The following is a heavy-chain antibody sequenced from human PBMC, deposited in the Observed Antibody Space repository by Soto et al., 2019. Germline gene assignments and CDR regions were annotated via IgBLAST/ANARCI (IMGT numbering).Heavy chain of an antibody. D-gene: IGHD3-9*01. CDR1: GFTFSSYA. Sequence: QPGGSLRLSCAASGFTFSSYAMSWVRQAPGKGLEWVSAISGSGGSTYYADSVKGRFTISRDNSKNTLYLQMNSLRAEDTAVYYCATNEHITISASGRGFMDVWGQGTTVTVSS. CDR2: ISGSGGST. CDR3: ATNEHITISASGRGFMDV. V-gene: IGHV3-23*01. J-gene: IGHJ6*02.